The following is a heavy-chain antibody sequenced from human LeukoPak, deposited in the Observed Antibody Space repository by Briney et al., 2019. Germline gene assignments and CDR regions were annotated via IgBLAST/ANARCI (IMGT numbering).Heavy chain of an antibody. CDR2: INPSGGST. CDR1: GYTFTSYY. Sequence: ASVKVSCKASGYTFTSYYMHWVRQAPGQGLEWMGIINPSGGSTSYAQKFQGRVTMTRDTSTSTVYMELSSLRSEDTAVYYCARAPFSEAGRSDYYYYYGMDVWGQGTTVTVSS. J-gene: IGHJ6*02. D-gene: IGHD1-14*01. CDR3: ARAPFSEAGRSDYYYYYGMDV. V-gene: IGHV1-46*01.